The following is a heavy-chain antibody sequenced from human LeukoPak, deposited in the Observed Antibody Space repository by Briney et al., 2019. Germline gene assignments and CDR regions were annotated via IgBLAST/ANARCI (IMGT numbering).Heavy chain of an antibody. CDR2: FDPEDGET. J-gene: IGHJ2*01. CDR1: GYTLTELS. D-gene: IGHD2-8*01. Sequence: GASVKVSCKVSGYTLTELSMHWVRQAPGKGLEWMGGFDPEDGETIYAQKFQGRVTMTEDTSTDTAYMELSSLRSEDTAVYYCATDPNGTVGDWYFDLWGRGTLVTVSS. V-gene: IGHV1-24*01. CDR3: ATDPNGTVGDWYFDL.